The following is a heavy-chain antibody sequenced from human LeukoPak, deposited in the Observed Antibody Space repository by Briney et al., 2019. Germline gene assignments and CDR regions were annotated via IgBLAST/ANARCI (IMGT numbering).Heavy chain of an antibody. CDR2: IYYSGST. CDR1: GGSISSSFYY. D-gene: IGHD3-22*01. Sequence: SETLSLTCTVSGGSISSSFYYWGWIRQPPGKGLEWIGSIYYSGSTYYNPSLKSRITMSVDPSKNQFSLKLTSVTAADTAIYFCARGGWLRTVYYFDYWGQGNLVTVSS. CDR3: ARGGWLRTVYYFDY. J-gene: IGHJ4*02. V-gene: IGHV4-39*07.